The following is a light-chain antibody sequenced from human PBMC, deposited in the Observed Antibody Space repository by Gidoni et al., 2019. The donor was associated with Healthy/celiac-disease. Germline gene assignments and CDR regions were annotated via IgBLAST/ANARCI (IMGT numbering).Light chain of an antibody. Sequence: DIQLTQSPSFLSASVGDRVTITCRASQGISSYLAWYQQKPGKAPKLLIYAASTLQSGVPSRFSGSGSGTEFTLTISSLQPEDCATYYCQQLNSYRGFTFGPGTKVDIK. CDR2: AAS. J-gene: IGKJ3*01. V-gene: IGKV1-9*01. CDR3: QQLNSYRGFT. CDR1: QGISSY.